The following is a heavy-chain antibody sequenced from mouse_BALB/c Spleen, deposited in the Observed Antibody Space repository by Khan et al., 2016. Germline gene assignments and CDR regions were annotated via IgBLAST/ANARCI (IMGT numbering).Heavy chain of an antibody. D-gene: IGHD2-1*01. V-gene: IGHV5-6-5*01. Sequence: EVELVESGGGLVKPGGSLKLSCAASGFTFSSYAMSWVRQTPEKRLEWVASISSGGSNYYPDSVKGRFTISRDNARNILNLQMSRLRSDDTAMYYCAREDYGNSGDYFDYWGQGTTLPVSS. CDR1: GFTFSSYA. CDR3: AREDYGNSGDYFDY. CDR2: ISSGGSN. J-gene: IGHJ2*01.